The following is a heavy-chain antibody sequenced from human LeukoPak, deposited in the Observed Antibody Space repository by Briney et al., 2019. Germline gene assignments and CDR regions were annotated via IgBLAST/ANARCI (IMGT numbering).Heavy chain of an antibody. D-gene: IGHD3-10*01. J-gene: IGHJ4*02. CDR2: IIPILGIA. V-gene: IGHV1-69*04. Sequence: ASVKVSCKASGGTFSSYAISWVRQAPGQGLEWMGRIIPILGIANYAQKFQGRVTITADKSTSTAYMELSSLRSEDTAVYYCASIYGSGRYYFDYWGQGTLVTVSS. CDR1: GGTFSSYA. CDR3: ASIYGSGRYYFDY.